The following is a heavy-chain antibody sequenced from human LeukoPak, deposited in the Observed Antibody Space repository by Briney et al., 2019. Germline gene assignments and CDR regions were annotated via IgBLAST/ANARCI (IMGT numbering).Heavy chain of an antibody. CDR1: RFTFSNYW. CDR3: AKDRGYSSGWYGKYYFDY. CDR2: IKQDGSEK. V-gene: IGHV3-7*03. Sequence: GGSLRLSCAASRFTFSNYWMSWVRQAPGKGLEWVANIKQDGSEKYYVNSVKGRFTISRDNAKNSLYLQMNSLRAEDTAVYYCAKDRGYSSGWYGKYYFDYWGQGTLVTVSS. J-gene: IGHJ4*02. D-gene: IGHD6-19*01.